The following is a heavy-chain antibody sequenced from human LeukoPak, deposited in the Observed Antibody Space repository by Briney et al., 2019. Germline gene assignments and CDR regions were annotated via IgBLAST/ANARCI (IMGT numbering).Heavy chain of an antibody. D-gene: IGHD3-22*01. CDR1: GYTFTSYY. CDR2: INPSGGST. Sequence: ASVKVSCKASGYTFTSYYMHWVRQAPGQGLEWMGIINPSGGSTSYAQKFQGRVTMTRDTSTSTVYMELSSLRSEDTAVYYCATSRGVDRYYYDSKLAIDYWGQGTLVTVSS. V-gene: IGHV1-46*01. CDR3: ATSRGVDRYYYDSKLAIDY. J-gene: IGHJ4*02.